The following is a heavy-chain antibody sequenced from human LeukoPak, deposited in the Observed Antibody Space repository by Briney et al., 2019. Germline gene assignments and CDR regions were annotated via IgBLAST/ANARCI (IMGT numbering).Heavy chain of an antibody. D-gene: IGHD3-9*01. Sequence: SETLSLTCTVSGASINSVNYYWGWIRQPPGKGLEWIGSMYFSGSTYYNPSLKSRVTVSEDTSRNHFFLRLISVTAADTAVYYCATLAGYYDILTGYYKELLYFDYWGQGTLVTVSS. V-gene: IGHV4-39*07. J-gene: IGHJ4*02. CDR1: GASINSVNYY. CDR3: ATLAGYYDILTGYYKELLYFDY. CDR2: MYFSGST.